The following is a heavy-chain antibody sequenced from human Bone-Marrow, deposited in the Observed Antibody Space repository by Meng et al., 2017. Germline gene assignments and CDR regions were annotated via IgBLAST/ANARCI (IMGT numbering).Heavy chain of an antibody. CDR1: GGSFSGYY. D-gene: IGHD6-19*01. CDR3: ARGRSSGWYRPEYFQH. Sequence: QVQIQQWGAGLLKPSETLSLTCAVYGGSFSGYYWSWIRQPPGKGLEWIGEINHSGSTNYNPSLKSRVTISVDTSKNQFSLKLSSVTAADTAVYYCARGRSSGWYRPEYFQHWGQGTLVTVAS. V-gene: IGHV4-34*01. J-gene: IGHJ1*01. CDR2: INHSGST.